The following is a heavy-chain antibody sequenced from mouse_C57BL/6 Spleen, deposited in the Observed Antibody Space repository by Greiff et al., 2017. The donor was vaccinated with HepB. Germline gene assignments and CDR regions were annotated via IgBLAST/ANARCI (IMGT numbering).Heavy chain of an antibody. CDR3: TREFAY. CDR1: GYTFTDYE. CDR2: IDPETGGT. J-gene: IGHJ3*01. Sequence: QVQLQQSGAELVRPGASVTLSCKASGYTFTDYEMHWVKQTPVNGLEWIGAIDPETGGTAYNQKFKGKAILTADKSSSTSYMELRSLTSEASAGYYCTREFAYWGQGTLVTVSA. V-gene: IGHV1-15*01.